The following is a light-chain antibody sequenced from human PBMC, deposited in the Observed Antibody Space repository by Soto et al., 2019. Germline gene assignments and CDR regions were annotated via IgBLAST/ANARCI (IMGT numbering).Light chain of an antibody. J-gene: IGKJ1*01. Sequence: DIPLTQSPSSLSAFVGDRVTITCRASQSVRTYVNWYQHKPGQAPNLLIHGATTLQSGVPSRFNGSGSGTELTLTINSLRPEDFASYYCQQTYSTPNTFGQGTRVEI. CDR1: QSVRTY. V-gene: IGKV1-39*01. CDR2: GAT. CDR3: QQTYSTPNT.